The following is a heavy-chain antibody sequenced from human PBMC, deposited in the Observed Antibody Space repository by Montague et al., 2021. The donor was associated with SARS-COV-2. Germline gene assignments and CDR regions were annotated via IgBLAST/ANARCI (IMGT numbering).Heavy chain of an antibody. J-gene: IGHJ5*02. CDR3: TTDQDDYGDYVDWVDT. D-gene: IGHD4-17*01. CDR1: GFTFSSYA. V-gene: IGHV3-23*01. CDR2: ITSGGST. Sequence: SLSLSFSASGFTFSSYAMSWVRQAPGKGLKWVSSITSGGSTYYADSVTGRFTIPSDNSTNTLYLQMNSLRAEDTAGYYCTTDQDDYGDYVDWVDTWGQGTLVTVSS.